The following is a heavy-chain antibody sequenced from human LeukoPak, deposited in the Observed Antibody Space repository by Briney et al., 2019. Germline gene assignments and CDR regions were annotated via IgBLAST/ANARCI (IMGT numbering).Heavy chain of an antibody. J-gene: IGHJ4*02. Sequence: SQTLSLTCAICGDSVSSNIAAWEWFRQSPSRGLEWLCRTYYRSRWTFEYAVSVKGRITFKSDTSKNQVSLHLTSVTPDDTALYYCARDLSAGADYWGQGILVTVSS. V-gene: IGHV6-1*01. D-gene: IGHD6-13*01. CDR2: TYYRSRWTF. CDR1: GDSVSSNIAA. CDR3: ARDLSAGADY.